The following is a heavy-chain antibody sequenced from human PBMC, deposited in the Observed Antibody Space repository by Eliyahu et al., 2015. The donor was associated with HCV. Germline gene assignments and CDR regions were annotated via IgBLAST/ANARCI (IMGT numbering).Heavy chain of an antibody. J-gene: IGHJ4*02. CDR1: GFXFNNAW. CDR3: STPGVAASYFNY. V-gene: IGHV3-15*01. Sequence: EVQLVESGGGLLXPGGSLRLXCVASGFXFNNAWMSXVXQAPRKGLEWVGRIKRKSDGETTDYAAPVKGRFTISRDDSKNTLYLQMNSLTTEDTAVYYCSTPGVAASYFNYWGQGTLVTVSS. D-gene: IGHD1-26*01. CDR2: IKRKSDGETT.